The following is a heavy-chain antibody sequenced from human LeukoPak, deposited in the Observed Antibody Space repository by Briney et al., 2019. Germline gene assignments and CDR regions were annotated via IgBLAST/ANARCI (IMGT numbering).Heavy chain of an antibody. J-gene: IGHJ4*02. CDR1: GYTLTELS. V-gene: IGHV1-24*01. D-gene: IGHD5-12*01. CDR2: FDPEDGET. Sequence: ASVKVSCKVSGYTLTELSMHWVRQAPGKGLEWMGGFDPEDGETIYAQKFQGRVTMTEDTSTDTAYMELSSLRSEDTAVYYCAAGEKWLQYFDYWGQGTLVTVSS. CDR3: AAGEKWLQYFDY.